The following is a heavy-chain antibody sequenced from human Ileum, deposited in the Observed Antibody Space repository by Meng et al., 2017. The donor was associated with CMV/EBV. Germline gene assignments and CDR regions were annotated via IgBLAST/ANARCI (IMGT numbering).Heavy chain of an antibody. CDR3: ASYSQVRGFEQ. V-gene: IGHV1-8*01. CDR2: MHIHNDDR. D-gene: IGHD3-10*01. CDR1: GNTFGTYD. Sequence: SCKATGNTFGTYDINRARQATGQGLEWMGWMHIHNDDRGYAQKFQGRVTMTRGTCTSTAFMELISLKSDDTAIYYCASYSQVRGFEQWGQGTLVTVSS. J-gene: IGHJ4*02.